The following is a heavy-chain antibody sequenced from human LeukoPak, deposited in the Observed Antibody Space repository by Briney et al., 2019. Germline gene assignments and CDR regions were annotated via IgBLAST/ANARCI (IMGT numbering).Heavy chain of an antibody. CDR2: ISYDGSNK. V-gene: IGHV3-30*18. CDR3: AKALAAAVDY. CDR1: GFTFSSYG. Sequence: GRSLRLSCAASGFTFSSYGMHWVRQAPGKGLEWVAAISYDGSNKYYADSVKGRFTISRDNSKNTLYLQMNSLRAEDTAVYYCAKALAAAVDYWGQGTLVTVSS. J-gene: IGHJ4*02. D-gene: IGHD6-13*01.